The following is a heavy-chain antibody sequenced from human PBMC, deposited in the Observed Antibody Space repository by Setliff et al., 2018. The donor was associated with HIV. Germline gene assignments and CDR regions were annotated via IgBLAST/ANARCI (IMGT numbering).Heavy chain of an antibody. J-gene: IGHJ4*02. V-gene: IGHV4-59*11. Sequence: PSETLSLTCTVSGGSISGHYWSWIRQTPGKGLEWIGYVYSNGNTDYNPSLKSRVTISVDTSKNQFSLKLPSVTAADTAVYYCAKGAGFYGDYTFDHWGQGRQVTVSS. D-gene: IGHD4-17*01. CDR1: GGSISGHY. CDR3: AKGAGFYGDYTFDH. CDR2: VYSNGNT.